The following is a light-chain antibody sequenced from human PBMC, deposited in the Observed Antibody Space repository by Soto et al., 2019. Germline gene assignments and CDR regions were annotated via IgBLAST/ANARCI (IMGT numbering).Light chain of an antibody. CDR2: GAS. J-gene: IGKJ1*01. V-gene: IGKV3-15*01. CDR1: QSVNSN. CDR3: QQYNNWLWT. Sequence: EIVMTQSPATLSVSPGERATLSCRASQSVNSNLVWYQQKPGQAPRLLIYGASTRATGIPGRFSGSGYGTEFTLTISRLQSEAFAVYYCQQYNNWLWTFGQGTKVEIK.